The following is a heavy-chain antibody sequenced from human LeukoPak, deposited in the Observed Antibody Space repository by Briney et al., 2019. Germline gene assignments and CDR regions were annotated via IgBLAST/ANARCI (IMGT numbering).Heavy chain of an antibody. D-gene: IGHD6-19*01. CDR3: ARHEMPYGQWLTLDY. J-gene: IGHJ4*02. CDR2: IYYSGST. V-gene: IGHV4-59*08. CDR1: GGSISNYY. Sequence: SETLSLTCTVSGGSISNYYWSWIRQPPGKGLEWIGYIYYSGSTNYNPSLKSRVTISVDTSKNQFSLNLTSVTAADTAVYFCARHEMPYGQWLTLDYWGQGTLVTVSS.